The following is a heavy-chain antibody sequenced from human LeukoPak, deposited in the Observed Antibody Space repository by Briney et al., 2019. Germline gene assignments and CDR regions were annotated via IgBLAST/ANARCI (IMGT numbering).Heavy chain of an antibody. CDR1: GYTFTSYG. D-gene: IGHD3-3*01. CDR2: ISAYNGNT. V-gene: IGHV1-18*01. CDR3: ARDDLETDYDFWSGTLFDY. Sequence: GASVKVSCKASGYTFTSYGISWVRQAPGQGLEWMGWISAYNGNTNYAQKLQGRVTMTTDTSTSTAYMELRSLRSDGTAVYYCARDDLETDYDFWSGTLFDYGGQETLVTVSS. J-gene: IGHJ4*02.